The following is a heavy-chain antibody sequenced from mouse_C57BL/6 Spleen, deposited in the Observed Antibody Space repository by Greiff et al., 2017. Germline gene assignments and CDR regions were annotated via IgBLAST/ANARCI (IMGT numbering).Heavy chain of an antibody. J-gene: IGHJ4*01. V-gene: IGHV1-26*01. CDR2: INPNNGGT. Sequence: EVQLQQSGPELVKPGASVKISCKASGYTFTDYYMNWVKQSHGTSLEWIGDINPNNGGTSYNQKFKGKATLTVDKSSSTAYMELRSLTSEDSAVYYWASFYYGNYFYAMDYWGQGTSVTVSS. CDR3: ASFYYGNYFYAMDY. D-gene: IGHD2-1*01. CDR1: GYTFTDYY.